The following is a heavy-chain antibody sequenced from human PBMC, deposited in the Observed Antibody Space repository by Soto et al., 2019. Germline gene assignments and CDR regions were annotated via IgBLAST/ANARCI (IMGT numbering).Heavy chain of an antibody. J-gene: IGHJ4*02. CDR1: GFTFSTHG. D-gene: IGHD3-22*01. V-gene: IGHV3-33*01. Sequence: QVQLVESGGGVVQPGRSLRLFCAASGFTFSTHGMHWVRQAPGKGMEWVAVIWYDDSNKYYADSVKGRFTISRDNTKNTLYLQMNSLRAEDTAVYYCARDGTYYDSRGHFDSWGQGTLVTVSS. CDR3: ARDGTYYDSRGHFDS. CDR2: IWYDDSNK.